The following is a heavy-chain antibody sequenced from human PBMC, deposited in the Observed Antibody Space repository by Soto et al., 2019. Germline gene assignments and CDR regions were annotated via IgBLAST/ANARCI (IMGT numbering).Heavy chain of an antibody. D-gene: IGHD4-17*01. CDR1: GYTFTGYY. CDR2: INPNSGGT. Sequence: GASLKVSCKASGYTFTGYYMHWVRQAPGQGLEWMGWINPNSGGTNYAQKFQGRVTMARDTSISTAYLDLSRLRSDDTAVYYCARDDSGGNSCLFVDYWGQGTLVTVSS. V-gene: IGHV1-2*02. CDR3: ARDDSGGNSCLFVDY. J-gene: IGHJ4*02.